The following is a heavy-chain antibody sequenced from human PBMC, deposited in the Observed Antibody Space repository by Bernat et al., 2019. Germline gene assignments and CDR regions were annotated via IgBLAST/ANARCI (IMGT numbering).Heavy chain of an antibody. Sequence: QVQLVESGGGVVQPGRSLRLSCAASGFTFSSYAMHWVRQAPGKGLEWVAVIWYDGSNKYYADSVKGRFTISRDNSKNTLYLQMNSLRAEDTAVYYCAREGRGGDYGEGGAFDIWGEGTMVTVSS. V-gene: IGHV3-33*08. J-gene: IGHJ3*02. CDR3: AREGRGGDYGEGGAFDI. CDR1: GFTFSSYA. D-gene: IGHD4-17*01. CDR2: IWYDGSNK.